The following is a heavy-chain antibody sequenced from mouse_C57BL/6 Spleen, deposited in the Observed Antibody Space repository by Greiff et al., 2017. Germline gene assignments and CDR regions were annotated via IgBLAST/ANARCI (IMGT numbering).Heavy chain of an antibody. CDR2: ISYDGSN. CDR1: GYSITSGYY. D-gene: IGHD2-12*01. Sequence: EVQLVESGPGLVKPSQSLSLTCSVTGYSITSGYYWNWIRHFPGNKLEWMGYISYDGSNNYNPSLKNRSSITRDTSKNQFFLKLNSVTTEDTATYYCARAHSPYYFDYWGQGTTLTVSS. V-gene: IGHV3-6*01. J-gene: IGHJ2*01. CDR3: ARAHSPYYFDY.